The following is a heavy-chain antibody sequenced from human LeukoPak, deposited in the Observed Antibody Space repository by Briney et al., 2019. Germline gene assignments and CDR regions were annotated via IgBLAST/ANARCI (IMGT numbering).Heavy chain of an antibody. CDR3: ARHPPGEPCFDY. D-gene: IGHD1-26*01. CDR2: IYYSGST. J-gene: IGHJ4*02. CDR1: GGSFSSSNYY. Sequence: PSETLSLTCTVSGGSFSSSNYYWSWIRQPPGKGLEWIGYIYYSGSTNYNPSLKSRVTISVDTSKNQFSLKLSSVTAADTAVYYCARHPPGEPCFDYWGQGTLVTVSS. V-gene: IGHV4-61*01.